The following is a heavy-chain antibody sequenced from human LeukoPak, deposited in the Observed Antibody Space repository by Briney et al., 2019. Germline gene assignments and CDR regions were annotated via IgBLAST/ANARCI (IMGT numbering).Heavy chain of an antibody. CDR2: IYYSGST. J-gene: IGHJ5*02. D-gene: IGHD3-3*01. Sequence: PSETPSLTCTVSGGSISSGGYYWSWIRQHPGKGLEWIGYIYYSGSTYYNPSLKSRVTISVDTSKNQFSLKLSSVTGADTAVYYCARGTPITIFGVVIPYWFDPWGQGTLVTVSS. CDR3: ARGTPITIFGVVIPYWFDP. V-gene: IGHV4-31*03. CDR1: GGSISSGGYY.